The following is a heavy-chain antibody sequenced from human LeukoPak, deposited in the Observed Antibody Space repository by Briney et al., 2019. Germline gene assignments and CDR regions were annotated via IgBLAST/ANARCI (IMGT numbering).Heavy chain of an antibody. J-gene: IGHJ4*02. CDR3: ARDGLGGDHVVHY. CDR2: IIPILGIA. Sequence: SVKVSCKAFGGTFSSYTISWVRQAPGQGLEWMGRIIPILGIANYAQKFQGRVTITADKSTSTAYMELSSLRSEDTAVYYCARDGLGGDHVVHYWGQGTLVTVSS. D-gene: IGHD1-14*01. CDR1: GGTFSSYT. V-gene: IGHV1-69*04.